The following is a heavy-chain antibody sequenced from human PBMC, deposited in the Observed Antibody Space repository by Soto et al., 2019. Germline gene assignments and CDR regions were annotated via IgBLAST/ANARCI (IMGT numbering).Heavy chain of an antibody. CDR1: GYTFTSYG. CDR3: ARDSMVRGVINYYYYGMAV. Sequence: ASVKGSCTASGYTFTSYGISWVRQAPGQGLEWMGWISAYNGNTNYAQKLQGRVTMTTDTSTSTAYMELRSLRSDDTAVYYCARDSMVRGVINYYYYGMAVWGQGTTVTVSS. D-gene: IGHD3-10*01. J-gene: IGHJ6*02. V-gene: IGHV1-18*01. CDR2: ISAYNGNT.